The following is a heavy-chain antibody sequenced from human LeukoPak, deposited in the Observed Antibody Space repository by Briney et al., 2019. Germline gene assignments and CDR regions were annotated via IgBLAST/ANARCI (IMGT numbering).Heavy chain of an antibody. Sequence: SVKVSCKASGGTFSSYAISWVRQAPGQGLEWMGGIIPIFGTANYAQKFQGRVTITADESTSTAYMELSSLRSGDTAVYYCARGRTQDLRYFDWLLDYWGQGTLVTVSS. V-gene: IGHV1-69*13. CDR1: GGTFSSYA. J-gene: IGHJ4*02. CDR3: ARGRTQDLRYFDWLLDY. CDR2: IIPIFGTA. D-gene: IGHD3-9*01.